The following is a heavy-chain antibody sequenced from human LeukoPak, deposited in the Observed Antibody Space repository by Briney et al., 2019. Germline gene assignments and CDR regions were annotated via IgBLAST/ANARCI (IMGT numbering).Heavy chain of an antibody. J-gene: IGHJ4*02. CDR2: ISTSGGST. Sequence: GGSLRLPCAASGFTFSSYAMSWVRQAPGKGLEWVSGISTSGGSTSYADSVKGRFTISRDNPRNTLYMQMNSMRAEDTAVYYCTIMHRYYDGSGYWVQWGQGTLVTVSS. V-gene: IGHV3-23*01. CDR1: GFTFSSYA. D-gene: IGHD3-22*01. CDR3: TIMHRYYDGSGYWVQ.